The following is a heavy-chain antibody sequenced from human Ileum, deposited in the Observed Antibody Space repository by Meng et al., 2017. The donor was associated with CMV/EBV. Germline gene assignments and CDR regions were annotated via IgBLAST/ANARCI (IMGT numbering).Heavy chain of an antibody. CDR3: ERERPRGTAMDSIDY. CDR1: VSAISRYY. CDR2: IYTSDST. D-gene: IGHD5-18*01. V-gene: IGHV4-4*07. Sequence: VQGREAVLDLSKPLAPLSPACSGSVSAISRYYWSWIREPARKGLEWIRRIYTSDSTTYLPCRESRVTMSVDTYKNQFFLTLSSATAADTAVYYYERERPRGTAMDSIDYWGQGTLVTVSS. J-gene: IGHJ4*02.